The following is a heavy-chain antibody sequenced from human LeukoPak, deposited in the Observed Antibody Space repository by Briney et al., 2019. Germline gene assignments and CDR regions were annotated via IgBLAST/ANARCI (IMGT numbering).Heavy chain of an antibody. D-gene: IGHD6-19*01. CDR3: TFQGEWLASRPYYYYMDV. V-gene: IGHV3-23*01. Sequence: PGGSLRLSCAASGFTFSSYAMSWVRQAPGKGLEWVSAISGSGGSTYYADSVKGRFTISRDNSKNTLYLQMNSLRAEDTAVYYCTFQGEWLASRPYYYYMDVWGKGTTVTVSS. CDR2: ISGSGGST. J-gene: IGHJ6*03. CDR1: GFTFSSYA.